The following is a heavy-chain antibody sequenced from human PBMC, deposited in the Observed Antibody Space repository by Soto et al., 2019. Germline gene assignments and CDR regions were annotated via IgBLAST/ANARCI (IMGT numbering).Heavy chain of an antibody. V-gene: IGHV4-4*07. J-gene: IGHJ6*02. D-gene: IGHD2-8*02. CDR3: VSEKHQLVGGYYHYGMDV. Sequence: GGSLRGKFRSWVRQKAGKGLDWIGRICASGSTNYNPSLKSRVTMSVDTSENQFSLKLSSVTAADTAVYYCVSEKHQLVGGYYHYGMDVWGQRTTFTVSS. CDR2: ICASGST. CDR1: GGSLRGKF.